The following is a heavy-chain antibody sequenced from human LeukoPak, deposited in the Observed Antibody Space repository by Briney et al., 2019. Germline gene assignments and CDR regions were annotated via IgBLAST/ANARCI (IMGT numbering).Heavy chain of an antibody. J-gene: IGHJ4*02. CDR2: INDSGSP. CDR1: GGSFNGYH. V-gene: IGHV4-34*01. Sequence: SETLCLTCEVNGGSFNGYHWTWIRQSPGKGLEWIGEINDSGSPIYSPSLRSRLTISVDTSKNQFSVTLTSVTVADTAVYYCARGPHQHWPLGQFWGQGSLVTVSS. CDR3: ARGPHQHWPLGQF. D-gene: IGHD2-2*01.